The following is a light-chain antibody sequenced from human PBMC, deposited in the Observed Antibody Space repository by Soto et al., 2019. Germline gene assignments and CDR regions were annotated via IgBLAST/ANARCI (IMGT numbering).Light chain of an antibody. Sequence: DIQMTQSPSSLSASVGDRVTITCRASQSISSYLNWYQQKPGKAPKLLIYAASSLQSGVPSRFIGSGSGADFTLTISSLQPEDFATCYCQQSYSPPPYTFGQGTKLEIK. CDR2: AAS. CDR3: QQSYSPPPYT. CDR1: QSISSY. J-gene: IGKJ2*01. V-gene: IGKV1-39*01.